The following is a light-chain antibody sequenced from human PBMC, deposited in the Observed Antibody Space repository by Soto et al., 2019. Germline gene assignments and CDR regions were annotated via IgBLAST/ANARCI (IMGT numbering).Light chain of an antibody. CDR1: QSVSSAY. CDR2: AAS. V-gene: IGKV3-20*01. CDR3: QQYGSSSTWT. J-gene: IGKJ1*01. Sequence: EIVLTQSPGTLSLSPGERATLSCRASQSVSSAYLAWYQHKPGQPPTLLIYAASSRVTGIPDRFSGSGSGTDFTLTISRLEPEDFAVYYCQQYGSSSTWTFGQGTKGEI.